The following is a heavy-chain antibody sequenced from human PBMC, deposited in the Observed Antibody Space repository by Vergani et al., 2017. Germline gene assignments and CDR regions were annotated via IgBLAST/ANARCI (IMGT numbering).Heavy chain of an antibody. CDR3: ARVNTETNGHLYYYYYMDV. J-gene: IGHJ6*03. D-gene: IGHD4-11*01. CDR1: GGSFTSYH. V-gene: IGHV4-34*01. Sequence: QVQLQQWGGGLLKPSETLSLTCVVNGGSFTSYHWTWIRQSPGEGLECVGDIDHTGRPDSNPTLNSRLTMSVYKSRNHFSLTLNSVTATDTAIYFCARVNTETNGHLYYYYYMDVWGQGTAVTVS. CDR2: IDHTGRP.